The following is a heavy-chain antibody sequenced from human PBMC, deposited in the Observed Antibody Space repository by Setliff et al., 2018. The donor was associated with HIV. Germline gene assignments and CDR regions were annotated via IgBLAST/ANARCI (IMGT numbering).Heavy chain of an antibody. V-gene: IGHV1-69*13. CDR2: IIPIFGTA. J-gene: IGHJ3*02. CDR1: GGTFGSYA. Sequence: SVKVSCKASGGTFGSYAITWVRQAPGQGLEWMGGIIPIFGTANYAQKFQGRVTITADESTSTAYMELSSLRSEDTAEYYCARDGSSTWTGVRAFDIWGQGTMVTVSS. D-gene: IGHD6-13*01. CDR3: ARDGSSTWTGVRAFDI.